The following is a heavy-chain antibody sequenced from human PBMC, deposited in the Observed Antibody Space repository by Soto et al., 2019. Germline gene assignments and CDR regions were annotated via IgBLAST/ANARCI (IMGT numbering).Heavy chain of an antibody. CDR2: FDPEDGET. CDR3: ATTFAVRSGSRAFDI. D-gene: IGHD3-3*01. V-gene: IGHV1-24*01. J-gene: IGHJ3*02. Sequence: ASVKVSCKVSGYTLTELSMHWVRQAPGKGLEWMGGFDPEDGETIYAQKFQGRVTMTEDTSTDTAYMELSSLRSEDTAVYYCATTFAVRSGSRAFDIWGQGTMVTVS. CDR1: GYTLTELS.